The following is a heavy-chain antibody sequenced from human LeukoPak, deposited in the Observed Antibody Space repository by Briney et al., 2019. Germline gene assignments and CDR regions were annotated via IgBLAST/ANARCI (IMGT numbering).Heavy chain of an antibody. CDR3: AKESRGEYCSGGSCYSFFDY. D-gene: IGHD2-15*01. J-gene: IGHJ4*02. CDR1: GFTFDDYT. CDR2: ISWDGGST. Sequence: GGSLRLSCAASGFTFDDYTMHWVRQAPGKGLEWVSLISWDGGSTYYADSVKGRFTISRDNSKNTLYLQMNSLRAEDTAVYYCAKESRGEYCSGGSCYSFFDYWGQGTLVTVSS. V-gene: IGHV3-43*01.